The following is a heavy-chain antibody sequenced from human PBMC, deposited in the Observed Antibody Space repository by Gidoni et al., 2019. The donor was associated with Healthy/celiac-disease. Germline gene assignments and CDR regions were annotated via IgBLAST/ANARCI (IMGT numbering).Heavy chain of an antibody. J-gene: IGHJ4*02. D-gene: IGHD6-13*01. CDR2: IKSKTDGGTT. V-gene: IGHV3-15*01. CDR3: TTSGSSWYENFDY. CDR1: GFTFSTAW. Sequence: EVQLVESGGGLVKPGGSPRLSCAASGFTFSTAWMSWVRQAPGKGLEWVGRIKSKTDGGTTDYAAPVKGRFTISRDDSKNTLYLQMNSLKTEDTAVYYCTTSGSSWYENFDYWGQGTLVTVSS.